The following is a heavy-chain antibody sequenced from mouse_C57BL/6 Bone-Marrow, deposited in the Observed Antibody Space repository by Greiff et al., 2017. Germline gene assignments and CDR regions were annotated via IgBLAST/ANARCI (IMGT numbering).Heavy chain of an antibody. CDR1: GYTFASYW. D-gene: IGHD1-1*01. Sequence: QVQLQQPGAELVRPGSSVKLSCKASGYTFASYWMHWVKQRPIQGLEWIGNIDPSDSETHYNQKFKDKATLTVDKSSSTAYMQLSSLTSEDSAVYYCARRGAVVAHFDVWGTGTTVTVSS. V-gene: IGHV1-52*01. CDR3: ARRGAVVAHFDV. J-gene: IGHJ1*03. CDR2: IDPSDSET.